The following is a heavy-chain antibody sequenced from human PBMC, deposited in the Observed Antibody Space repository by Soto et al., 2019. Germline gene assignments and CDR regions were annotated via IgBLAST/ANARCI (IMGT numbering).Heavy chain of an antibody. Sequence: GGSLRLSCAASGFTFSSYSMNWVRQAPGKGLEWVSSISSSSSYIYYADSVKGRFTISRDNAKNSLYLQMNSLRAEDTAVYYCARKRIVGATSVGMDVWGQGTTVTVSS. CDR2: ISSSSSYI. V-gene: IGHV3-21*01. J-gene: IGHJ6*02. CDR3: ARKRIVGATSVGMDV. CDR1: GFTFSSYS. D-gene: IGHD1-26*01.